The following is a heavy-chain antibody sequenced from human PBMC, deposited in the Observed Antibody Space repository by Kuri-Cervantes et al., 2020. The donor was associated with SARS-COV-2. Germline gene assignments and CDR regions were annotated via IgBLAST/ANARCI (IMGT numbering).Heavy chain of an antibody. Sequence: GESLKISCAVSGFTFSSYWMHWVRQAPGKGLVWVSRINSDGSSTSYAGSVKGRFTISRDNAKNTLYLQMNSLRAEDTAVYYCARDPDSSGWYAGDAFDIWGQGTMVTVSS. CDR3: ARDPDSSGWYAGDAFDI. CDR2: INSDGSST. V-gene: IGHV3-74*01. D-gene: IGHD6-19*01. CDR1: GFTFSSYW. J-gene: IGHJ3*02.